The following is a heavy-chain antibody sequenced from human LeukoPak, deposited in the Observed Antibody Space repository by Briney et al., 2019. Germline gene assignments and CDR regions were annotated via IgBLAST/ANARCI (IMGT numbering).Heavy chain of an antibody. D-gene: IGHD4-17*01. CDR3: AKVVAYYGDGDY. J-gene: IGHJ4*02. V-gene: IGHV3-23*01. CDR2: ISGSGGST. Sequence: PGGSLTLSCAASGFTFSSYAMSWVRQAPGEGREWVSAISGSGGSTYCADSVKGRFTISRDNSKNTLYLQMNSLRAEDTAVYYCAKVVAYYGDGDYWGQGTLVTVSS. CDR1: GFTFSSYA.